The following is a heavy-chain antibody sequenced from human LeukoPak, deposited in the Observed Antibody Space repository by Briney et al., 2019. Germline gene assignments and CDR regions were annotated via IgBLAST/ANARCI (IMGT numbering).Heavy chain of an antibody. D-gene: IGHD6-19*01. J-gene: IGHJ4*02. CDR2: ISSSGSTI. Sequence: GGSLRLSCAASGFTFSSYEMNWVRQAPGKGLEWVSYISSSGSTIYYADSVKGRFTISRDNAKNSLYLQMNSLRAEDTAVYYCAKVTSGWYRGGFDYWGQGTLVTVSS. CDR3: AKVTSGWYRGGFDY. V-gene: IGHV3-48*03. CDR1: GFTFSSYE.